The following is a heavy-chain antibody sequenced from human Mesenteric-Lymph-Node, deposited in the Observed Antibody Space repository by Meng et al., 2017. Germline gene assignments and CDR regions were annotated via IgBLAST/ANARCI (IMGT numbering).Heavy chain of an antibody. D-gene: IGHD5-18*01. CDR3: ARGGIQLWTGYYFDY. Sequence: GESLKISCAASGFPFSSYAMHWVRQAPGKGLEYVSAISSNGGSTYYANSVKGRFTISRDNSKNTLYLQMGSLRAEDMAVYYCARGGIQLWTGYYFDYWGQGTLVTVSS. J-gene: IGHJ4*02. CDR2: ISSNGGST. V-gene: IGHV3-64*01. CDR1: GFPFSSYA.